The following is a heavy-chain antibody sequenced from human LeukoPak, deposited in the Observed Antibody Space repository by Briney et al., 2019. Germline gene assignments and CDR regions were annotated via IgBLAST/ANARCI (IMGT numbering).Heavy chain of an antibody. CDR3: ARDRSYDFWSGYRQFDY. D-gene: IGHD3-3*01. CDR2: ISAYNGNT. V-gene: IGHV1-18*01. Sequence: GASVTVSCKASGYTFTSYGISWVGQAPGQGGEGMGWISAYNGNTNYAQKLQGRVTMTTDTSTSTAYMELRSLRSDDTAVYYCARDRSYDFWSGYRQFDYWGQGTLVTVSS. CDR1: GYTFTSYG. J-gene: IGHJ4*02.